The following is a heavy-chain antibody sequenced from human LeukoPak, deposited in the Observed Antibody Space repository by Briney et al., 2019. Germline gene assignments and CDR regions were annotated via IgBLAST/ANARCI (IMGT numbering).Heavy chain of an antibody. D-gene: IGHD2-15*01. CDR1: GFTFSTYG. J-gene: IGHJ4*02. CDR3: ARERFCDGDGCYGFDY. V-gene: IGHV3-21*01. CDR2: ISSSSSYI. Sequence: GRSLKLSCAASGFTFSTYGMHWVRQAPGKRLEWVSSISSSSSYIYYADSVKGRFTISRDNAKNSLYLQMNSLRAEDTAVYFCARERFCDGDGCYGFDYWGQGTLVTASS.